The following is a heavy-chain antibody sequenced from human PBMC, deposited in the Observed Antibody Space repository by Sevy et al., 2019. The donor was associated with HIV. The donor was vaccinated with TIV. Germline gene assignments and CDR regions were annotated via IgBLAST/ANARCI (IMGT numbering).Heavy chain of an antibody. D-gene: IGHD4-17*01. CDR1: GYTFTSYD. Sequence: ASVKVSCKASGYTFTSYDINWVRQATGQGLEWMGWMNPNSGNTGYAQEFQGRVTMTRNTSISTAYMELSSLRSEDTAVYYCASTTVTASQDDAFDIWGQGTMVTVSS. CDR2: MNPNSGNT. J-gene: IGHJ3*02. V-gene: IGHV1-8*01. CDR3: ASTTVTASQDDAFDI.